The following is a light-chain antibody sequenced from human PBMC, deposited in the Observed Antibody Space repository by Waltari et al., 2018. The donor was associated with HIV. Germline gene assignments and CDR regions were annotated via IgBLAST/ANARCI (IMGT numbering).Light chain of an antibody. CDR1: QTINNH. V-gene: IGKV1-39*01. Sequence: DIKMTQSPSSVSASVGDRVTITCRASQTINNHLNWYQQKPGKAPKLLIYAASSLQSGVPSRFSGSGSGTDFTLTISSLQPEDFTTYFCQHSRAFGQGTKVEIK. CDR3: QHSRA. J-gene: IGKJ1*01. CDR2: AAS.